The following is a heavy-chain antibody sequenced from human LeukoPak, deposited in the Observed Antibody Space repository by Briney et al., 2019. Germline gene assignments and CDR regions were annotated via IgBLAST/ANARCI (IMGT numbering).Heavy chain of an antibody. V-gene: IGHV3-53*01. J-gene: IGHJ4*02. Sequence: GGSLRLSCTVSGFTVSSNSMSWVRQAPGKGLEWVSFIYSDNTHYSDSVKGRFTISRDNSKNTLYLQMNSLGAEDTAVYYCAKLWGATRGYYFDYWGQGTLVTVSS. CDR2: IYSDNT. CDR1: GFTVSSNS. D-gene: IGHD1-26*01. CDR3: AKLWGATRGYYFDY.